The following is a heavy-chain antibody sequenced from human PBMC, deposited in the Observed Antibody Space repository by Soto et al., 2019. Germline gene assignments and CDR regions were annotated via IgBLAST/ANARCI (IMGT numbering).Heavy chain of an antibody. CDR1: GYTFTSYG. CDR3: ARVPIDNYCSGGSCYSVAGAFDI. V-gene: IGHV1-18*01. CDR2: NSAYNGNT. J-gene: IGHJ3*02. D-gene: IGHD2-15*01. Sequence: QVQLVQSGAEVKNPGASVKVSCKASGYTFTSYGISWVRQAPGQGLEWMGWNSAYNGNTNYARKLQGRVTMTTDTSTSTAYMELRSLRSDDTAVYYCARVPIDNYCSGGSCYSVAGAFDIWGQGTMVTVSS.